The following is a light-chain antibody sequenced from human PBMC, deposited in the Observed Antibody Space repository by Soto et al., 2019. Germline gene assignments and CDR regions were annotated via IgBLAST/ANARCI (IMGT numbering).Light chain of an antibody. Sequence: QSALTQPASVSGSPGQSITIPCTGPSSDVGGYNYVAWYQHHPGKAPKLMIYEVSNQPSGVSNRFSGSKSGNTASLTISGLQAEDEADYYCSSYTSGSTPVVLGRVTNLTVL. CDR3: SSYTSGSTPVV. CDR2: EVS. V-gene: IGLV2-14*01. J-gene: IGLJ2*01. CDR1: SSDVGGYNY.